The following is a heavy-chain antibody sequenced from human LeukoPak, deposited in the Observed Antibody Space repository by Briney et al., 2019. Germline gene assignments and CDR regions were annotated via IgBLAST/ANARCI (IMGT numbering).Heavy chain of an antibody. D-gene: IGHD6-13*01. CDR1: GGSISSSSNY. Sequence: QPSETLSLTCTVSGGSISSSSNYWGWIRQPPGKGLEWIGSIYYSGSTYYNPSLKSRVTISVDTSKNQFSLKLSSVTAADTAVYYCARGGDSSSWDYGAFDIWGQGTMVTVSS. V-gene: IGHV4-39*07. CDR3: ARGGDSSSWDYGAFDI. J-gene: IGHJ3*02. CDR2: IYYSGST.